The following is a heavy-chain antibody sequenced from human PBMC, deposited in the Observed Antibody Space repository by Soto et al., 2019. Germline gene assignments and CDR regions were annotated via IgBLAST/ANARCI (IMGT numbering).Heavy chain of an antibody. CDR2: ISAYNGNT. V-gene: IGHV1-18*01. D-gene: IGHD3-9*01. CDR3: ARDILRNFDWPEEWFDP. J-gene: IGHJ5*02. CDR1: GYTFTSYG. Sequence: ASVKVSCKASGYTFTSYGISWVRQAPGQGLEWMGWISAYNGNTNYAQKLQGRVTMTTDTSTSTAYMELRSLRSDDTAVCYCARDILRNFDWPEEWFDPWGQGTLVTVSS.